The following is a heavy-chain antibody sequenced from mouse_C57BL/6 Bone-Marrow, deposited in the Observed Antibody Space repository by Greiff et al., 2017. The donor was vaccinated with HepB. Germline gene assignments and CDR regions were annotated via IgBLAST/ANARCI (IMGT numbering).Heavy chain of an antibody. Sequence: DVHLVESGGDLVKPGGSLKLSCAASGFTFSSYGMSWVRQTPDKRLEWVATISSGGSYTYYPDSVKGRFTISRDNAKNTLYLQMSSLKSEDTAMYYCARLGQGFDYWGQGTTLTVSS. CDR3: ARLGQGFDY. D-gene: IGHD3-3*01. CDR1: GFTFSSYG. V-gene: IGHV5-6*01. CDR2: ISSGGSYT. J-gene: IGHJ2*01.